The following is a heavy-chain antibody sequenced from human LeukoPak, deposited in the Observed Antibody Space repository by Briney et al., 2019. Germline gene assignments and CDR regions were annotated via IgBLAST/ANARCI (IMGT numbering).Heavy chain of an antibody. CDR2: ISWNSGSK. Sequence: GRSLRLSCAASGFTFDDYAMHWARQAPGKGLEWVSGISWNSGSKGYVDSVKGRFTISRDNAKNSLYLQMNSLRAEDTALYYCAKDVALYYYGSGLGYWGQGTLVTVSS. J-gene: IGHJ4*02. CDR3: AKDVALYYYGSGLGY. CDR1: GFTFDDYA. V-gene: IGHV3-9*01. D-gene: IGHD3-10*01.